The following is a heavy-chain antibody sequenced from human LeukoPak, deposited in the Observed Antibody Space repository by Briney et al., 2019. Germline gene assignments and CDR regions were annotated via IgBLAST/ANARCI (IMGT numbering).Heavy chain of an antibody. V-gene: IGHV4-61*02. J-gene: IGHJ5*02. Sequence: SETLSLTCTVSGGSISSGSYYWSWIRQPAGKGLEWIGRIYTSGSTKYNPSLKSRVTISVDTSKNQFSLKLSSVTAADTAVYYCAREATVTTWRVDWFDPWGQGTLVTVSS. CDR1: GGSISSGSYY. CDR3: AREATVTTWRVDWFDP. D-gene: IGHD4-17*01. CDR2: IYTSGST.